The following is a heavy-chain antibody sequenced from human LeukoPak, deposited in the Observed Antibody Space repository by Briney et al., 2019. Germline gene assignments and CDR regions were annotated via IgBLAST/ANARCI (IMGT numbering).Heavy chain of an antibody. Sequence: SETLSLTCTVSGGSISSYYWSWIRQPPGKGLEWIGYIHYSGSTHYNPSLKSRVTISVDTSKNQVSLKLRSVTAADTAVDYCARTTEGYAGGPGYSYYYYMDVWGKGTTVTISS. V-gene: IGHV4-59*01. D-gene: IGHD5-12*01. CDR1: GGSISSYY. CDR2: IHYSGST. J-gene: IGHJ6*03. CDR3: ARTTEGYAGGPGYSYYYYMDV.